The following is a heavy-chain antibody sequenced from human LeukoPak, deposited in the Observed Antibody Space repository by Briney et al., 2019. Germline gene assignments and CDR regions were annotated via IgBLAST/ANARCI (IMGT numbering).Heavy chain of an antibody. Sequence: SSVKVSCKPSGYTFTRYYMHWVRQAPGPPLEWMGWINPNSGGTNYAQKFQGRVTMARDTSISTAYMELSRVRSDDTAVYYCARDYNGGPELWGQGTLVTVSS. V-gene: IGHV1-2*02. CDR3: ARDYNGGPEL. D-gene: IGHD4-23*01. J-gene: IGHJ4*02. CDR1: GYTFTRYY. CDR2: INPNSGGT.